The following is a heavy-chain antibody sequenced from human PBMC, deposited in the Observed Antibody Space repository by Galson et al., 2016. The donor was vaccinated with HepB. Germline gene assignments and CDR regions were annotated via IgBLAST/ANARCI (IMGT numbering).Heavy chain of an antibody. D-gene: IGHD2-21*02. Sequence: SVKVSCKASGYIFTNYGIGWVRQAPGQGLEWMGWISAYNGETDSAQKFQGRITMTTDASTGTAYMELRTLRSDDTAVYYCARWDGGRVGYCYIYDYWGQGTLVTVSS. CDR1: GYIFTNYG. V-gene: IGHV1-18*01. CDR3: ARWDGGRVGYCYIYDY. J-gene: IGHJ4*02. CDR2: ISAYNGET.